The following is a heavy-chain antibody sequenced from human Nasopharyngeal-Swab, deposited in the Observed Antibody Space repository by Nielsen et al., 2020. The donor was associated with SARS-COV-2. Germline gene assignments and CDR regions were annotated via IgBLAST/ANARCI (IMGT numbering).Heavy chain of an antibody. D-gene: IGHD3-16*02. J-gene: IGHJ3*02. CDR1: GFTFSSYS. CDR3: ARALYDYVWGSYRHDAFDI. Sequence: GESLKISCAASGFTFSSYSMNWVRQAPGKGLEWVSYISSSSSTIYYADSVKGRFTISRDNSKNTLYLQMNSLRAEDTAVYYCARALYDYVWGSYRHDAFDIWGQGTMVAVSS. CDR2: ISSSSSTI. V-gene: IGHV3-48*01.